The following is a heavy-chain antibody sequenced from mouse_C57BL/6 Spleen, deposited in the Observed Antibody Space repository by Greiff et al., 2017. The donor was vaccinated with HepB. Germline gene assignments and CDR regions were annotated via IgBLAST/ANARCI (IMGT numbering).Heavy chain of an antibody. V-gene: IGHV1-53*01. D-gene: IGHD2-3*01. CDR2: INPSNGGT. CDR1: GYTFTSYW. CDR3: ASWGIYDGYYGYAMDY. Sequence: QVQLQQPGTELVKPGASVKLSCKASGYTFTSYWMHWVKQRPGQGLEWIGNINPSNGGTNYNEKFKSKATLTVDKSSSPAYMQLSSLTSEDSAVYYCASWGIYDGYYGYAMDYWGQGTSVTVSS. J-gene: IGHJ4*01.